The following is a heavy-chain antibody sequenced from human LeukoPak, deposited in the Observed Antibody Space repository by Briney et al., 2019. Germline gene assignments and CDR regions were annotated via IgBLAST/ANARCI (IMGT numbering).Heavy chain of an antibody. J-gene: IGHJ6*02. Sequence: PGGSLRLSCAASGVTFDDYAMHWVRQAPGKGLEWVSGITWNRDNIGYGDSVKGRFTISRDNVKNVLYLQMTSLRPEDTALYYCAKDLSSAITSALVLDVWGQGTTVIVSS. V-gene: IGHV3-9*01. D-gene: IGHD3-22*01. CDR1: GVTFDDYA. CDR3: AKDLSSAITSALVLDV. CDR2: ITWNRDNI.